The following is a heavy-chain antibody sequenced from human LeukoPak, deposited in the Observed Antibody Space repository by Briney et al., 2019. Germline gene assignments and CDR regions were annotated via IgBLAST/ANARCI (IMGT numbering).Heavy chain of an antibody. D-gene: IGHD6-19*01. CDR3: VKGPRPDITVAHTVEN. V-gene: IGHV3-23*01. Sequence: PGGSLRLSCAASGFIFSNYAMSWVRQVPGRGLEWVSTISSRGDSTYLADSVKGRFTISRDSSKNSLYLQMNTVRAEDTAVYYCVKGPRPDITVAHTVENWGQGTLVTVSS. CDR1: GFIFSNYA. CDR2: ISSRGDST. J-gene: IGHJ4*02.